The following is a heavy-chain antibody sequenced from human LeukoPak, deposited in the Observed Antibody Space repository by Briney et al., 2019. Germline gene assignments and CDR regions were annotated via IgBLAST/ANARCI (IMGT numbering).Heavy chain of an antibody. V-gene: IGHV3-30*18. D-gene: IGHD2-2*01. J-gene: IGHJ6*02. CDR3: AKVLPAAPLSYYYYYGMDV. Sequence: GRSLRLSCAASGFTFSSYGMHWVRQAPGKGLEWVAVISHDGSNKYYADSVKGRFTISRDNSKNTLYLQMNSLRAEDTAVYYCAKVLPAAPLSYYYYYGMDVWGQGTTVTVSS. CDR2: ISHDGSNK. CDR1: GFTFSSYG.